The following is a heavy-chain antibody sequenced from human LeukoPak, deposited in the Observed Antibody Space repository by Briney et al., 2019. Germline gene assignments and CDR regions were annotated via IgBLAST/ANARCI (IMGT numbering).Heavy chain of an antibody. D-gene: IGHD3-22*01. V-gene: IGHV1-8*03. J-gene: IGHJ3*02. CDR2: MNPNSGNT. Sequence: GASVKVSCKASGYTFTSYDINWVRQAPGQGLEWMGWMNPNSGNTGYAQKFQGRVTITRNTSISTAYMELSSLRSEDTAVYYCARGPYYYDSSGRYDAFDIWGQGTMVTVSS. CDR3: ARGPYYYDSSGRYDAFDI. CDR1: GYTFTSYD.